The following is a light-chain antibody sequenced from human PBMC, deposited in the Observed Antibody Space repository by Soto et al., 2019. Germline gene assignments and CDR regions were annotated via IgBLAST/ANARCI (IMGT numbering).Light chain of an antibody. CDR2: EVS. J-gene: IGLJ2*01. V-gene: IGLV2-14*01. CDR1: SSDVGGYNY. Sequence: QSALTQPASMSGSPGQSITISCTGTSSDVGGYNYVSWYQQHPGKAPKLMIYEVSNRPSGVSNRFSGSKSGNTASLTISGLQAEDEADYYCSSYTRSSTLYVVFGGGTKLTVL. CDR3: SSYTRSSTLYVV.